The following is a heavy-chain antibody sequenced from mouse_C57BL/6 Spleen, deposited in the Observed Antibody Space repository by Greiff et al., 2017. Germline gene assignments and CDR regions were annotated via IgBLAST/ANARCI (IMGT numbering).Heavy chain of an antibody. V-gene: IGHV1-75*01. CDR1: GYTFTDYY. D-gene: IGHD1-1*01. J-gene: IGHJ1*03. CDR3: ANYGSSYRSWYFDV. CDR2: IFPGSGST. Sequence: QVQLQQSGPELVKPGASVKISCKASGYTFTDYYINWVKQRPGQGLEWIGWIFPGSGSTYYNEKFKGKATLTVDKSSSTAYMLLSSLTAEDSAVYFCANYGSSYRSWYFDVWGTGTTVTVSS.